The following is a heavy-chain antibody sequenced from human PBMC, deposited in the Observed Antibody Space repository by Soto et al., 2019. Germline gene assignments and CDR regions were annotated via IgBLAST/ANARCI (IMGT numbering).Heavy chain of an antibody. CDR1: GYTFTSYD. V-gene: IGHV1-8*01. Sequence: ASVKVSCKASGYTFTSYDINWVRQATGQGLEWMGWMNPNSGNTGYAQKFQGRVTMTRSTSISTAYMELTSLRSEDTAVYFCATEPIYYNDGSGYYPLGHRGQRALVTVSS. CDR2: MNPNSGNT. J-gene: IGHJ4*02. D-gene: IGHD3-22*01. CDR3: ATEPIYYNDGSGYYPLGH.